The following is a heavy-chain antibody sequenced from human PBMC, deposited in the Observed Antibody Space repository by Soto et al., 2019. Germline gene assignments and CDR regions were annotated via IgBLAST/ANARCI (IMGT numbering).Heavy chain of an antibody. CDR1: GFTVSSNY. J-gene: IGHJ4*02. V-gene: IGHV3-53*01. D-gene: IGHD3-3*01. CDR2: IYSGGST. CDR3: ATGFLEWLNDY. Sequence: PGGSLRLSCAASGFTVSSNYMSWVRQAPGKGLEWVSVIYSGGSTYYADSVKGRFTISRDNSKNTLYLQMNSLRAEDTAVYYCATGFLEWLNDYWGQGTMVTVYS.